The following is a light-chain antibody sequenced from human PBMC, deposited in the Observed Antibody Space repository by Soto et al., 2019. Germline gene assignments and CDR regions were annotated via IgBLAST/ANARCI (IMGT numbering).Light chain of an antibody. CDR2: GAS. CDR1: QSVSSN. CDR3: QQYNNWPRT. J-gene: IGKJ1*01. Sequence: EIVMTQSPATLSVSPGERATLSCRASQSVSSNLAWYQQKPGQAPRLLIYGASTRATGIPARFSGSRTRTEFTLTISSLQSEDFAVYYCQQYNNWPRTFGQGTKVEIK. V-gene: IGKV3-15*01.